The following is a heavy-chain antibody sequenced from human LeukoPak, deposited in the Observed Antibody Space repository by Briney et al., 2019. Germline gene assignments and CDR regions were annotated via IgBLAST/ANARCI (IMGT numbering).Heavy chain of an antibody. CDR2: ISSSSSYI. D-gene: IGHD5-18*01. CDR1: GFTFSSYS. V-gene: IGHV3-21*01. CDR3: ARVVQLWPKYYFYGMDV. J-gene: IGHJ6*02. Sequence: GGSLRLSCAASGFTFSSYSMNWVRQAPGKGLEWVSSISSSSSYIYYADSVKGRFTISRDNAKNSLYLQMNSLRAEDTAVYYCARVVQLWPKYYFYGMDVWGQGTTVTVSS.